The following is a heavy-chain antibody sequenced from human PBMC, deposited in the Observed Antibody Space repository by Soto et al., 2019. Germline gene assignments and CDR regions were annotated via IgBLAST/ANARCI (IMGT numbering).Heavy chain of an antibody. V-gene: IGHV3-48*02. CDR3: ARGGWNYDCLDA. CDR1: GFAFSGYS. J-gene: IGHJ6*02. Sequence: QLVESGGDLVQTGGSLRLSCEAYGFAFSGYSMNWVRQAPGKGLEWSSCVTNSGGTTYYSDSVKGRFTISRDNAMNSLYLQMNNLRDEDTAVYYCARGGWNYDCLDAWGQGTTVTVSS. D-gene: IGHD3-3*01. CDR2: VTNSGGTT.